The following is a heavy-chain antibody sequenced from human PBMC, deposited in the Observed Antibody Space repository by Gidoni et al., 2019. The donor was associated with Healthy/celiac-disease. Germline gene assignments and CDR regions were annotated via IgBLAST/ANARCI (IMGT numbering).Heavy chain of an antibody. Sequence: QVQLVESGGGVVQPGRSLRLSCAASGFTFSSYAMHWVRQAPGKGLEWVAVISYDGSNKYYADSVKGRFTISRDNSKNTLYLQMNSLRAEDTAVYYCAREDIVATIPLDYWGQGTLVTVSS. CDR2: ISYDGSNK. CDR3: AREDIVATIPLDY. V-gene: IGHV3-30*04. J-gene: IGHJ4*02. CDR1: GFTFSSYA. D-gene: IGHD5-12*01.